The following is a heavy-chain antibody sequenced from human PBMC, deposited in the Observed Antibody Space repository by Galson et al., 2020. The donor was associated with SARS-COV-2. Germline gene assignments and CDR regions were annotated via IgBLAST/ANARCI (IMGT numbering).Heavy chain of an antibody. CDR1: GGSIRSGDYY. V-gene: IGHV4-61*02. D-gene: IGHD1-26*01. CDR3: ARESRWDLYFDS. Sequence: SETLSLTCTVSGGSIRSGDYYWSWIRQPAGKELEWIGRIYTIGGTNYNPSLKSRVTISADTSKNQISLKLTSVTASDTAVYYCARESRWDLYFDSWGQGTLVTVSS. CDR2: IYTIGGT. J-gene: IGHJ4*02.